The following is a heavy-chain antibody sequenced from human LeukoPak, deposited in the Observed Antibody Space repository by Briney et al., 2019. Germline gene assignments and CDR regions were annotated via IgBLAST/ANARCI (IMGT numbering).Heavy chain of an antibody. V-gene: IGHV3-48*02. Sequence: GGSLRLSCAASGFTLKYFSVNWVRQATGKGLECGSYISSSRNTIYYGDSVKGCFTISRDNARKSMYLKMNSLTDEDTAVYYCARDRDHRNHCYIFLDYWGQGNLVTVSS. CDR1: GFTLKYFS. CDR3: ARDRDHRNHCYIFLDY. J-gene: IGHJ4*02. D-gene: IGHD2-15*01. CDR2: ISSSRNTI.